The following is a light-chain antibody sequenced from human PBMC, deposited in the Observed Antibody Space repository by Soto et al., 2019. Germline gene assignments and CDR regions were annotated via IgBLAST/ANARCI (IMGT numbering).Light chain of an antibody. CDR1: SSDVGGYNY. J-gene: IGLJ3*02. Sequence: QSALTQPRSVSGSPGQSVTISCNGASSDVGGYNYVSWHQQHPGKAPKLIIFAVTQRPSGVPDRFSGSKSGNTASLTISGLQADDEADYYCCSDAGSNTWVFGGGTKLTVL. CDR2: AVT. CDR3: CSDAGSNTWV. V-gene: IGLV2-11*02.